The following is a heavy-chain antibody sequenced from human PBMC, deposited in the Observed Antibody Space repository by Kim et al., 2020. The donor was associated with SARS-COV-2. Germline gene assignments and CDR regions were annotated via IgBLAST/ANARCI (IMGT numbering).Heavy chain of an antibody. Sequence: SGRPTSNPSLKSRVTISVDTSNNQFSLKLSSVTAEDTAVYYCARGSPFGYWGQGTLVTVSS. V-gene: IGHV4-34*01. J-gene: IGHJ4*02. CDR2: SGRP. CDR3: ARGSPFGY. D-gene: IGHD3-10*01.